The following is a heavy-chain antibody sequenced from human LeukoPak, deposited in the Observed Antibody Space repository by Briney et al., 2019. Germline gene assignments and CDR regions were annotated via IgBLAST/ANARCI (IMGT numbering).Heavy chain of an antibody. Sequence: GESLKISCKGSGYTFTSYWITWVRQMPGKGPEWMGRIDPSDSHASYSPSLQGHVTISADKSINTAYLQWSSLKASDTAMYYCARHDCSGGSCPLAYWGQGTLVTVPS. CDR2: IDPSDSHA. CDR3: ARHDCSGGSCPLAY. D-gene: IGHD2-15*01. CDR1: GYTFTSYW. V-gene: IGHV5-10-1*01. J-gene: IGHJ4*02.